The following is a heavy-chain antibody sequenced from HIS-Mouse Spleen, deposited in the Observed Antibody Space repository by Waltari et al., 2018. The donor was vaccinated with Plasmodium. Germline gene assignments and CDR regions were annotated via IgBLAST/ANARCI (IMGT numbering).Heavy chain of an antibody. CDR3: ARGGYSSSSYYFDY. Sequence: QVQLQESGPGLVKPSETLSLTCTVSGGSISSYYWSWIRKPPGKGLEWIGYIYYSGSTNYNPSLKSRVTISVDTSKNQFSLKLSSVTAADTAVFYCARGGYSSSSYYFDYWGQGTLVTVSS. CDR2: IYYSGST. V-gene: IGHV4-59*01. CDR1: GGSISSYY. J-gene: IGHJ4*02. D-gene: IGHD6-6*01.